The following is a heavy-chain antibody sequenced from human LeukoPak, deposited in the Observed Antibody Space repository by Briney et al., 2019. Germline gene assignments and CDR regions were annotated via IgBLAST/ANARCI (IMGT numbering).Heavy chain of an antibody. D-gene: IGHD2-21*02. V-gene: IGHV5-51*01. Sequence: GESLKISCKGSGYRFTSYWIGWVRQMPGKGLEWMGVISPGDSETRYSPSFQGQVTISADESISTAYLQWSSLKASDTAMYYCARPICDGDCLGSFDIWGQGTMVTVSS. CDR2: ISPGDSET. J-gene: IGHJ3*02. CDR3: ARPICDGDCLGSFDI. CDR1: GYRFTSYW.